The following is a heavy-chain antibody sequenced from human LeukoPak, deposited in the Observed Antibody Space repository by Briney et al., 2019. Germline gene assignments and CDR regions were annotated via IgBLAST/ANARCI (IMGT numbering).Heavy chain of an antibody. CDR1: GFTFSSFA. D-gene: IGHD4-17*01. CDR3: AKDLARTVTTELAY. Sequence: GGSLRLSCAASGFTFSSFAMSWVRQAPGKGLERVSGLSGSGVNAYYADSVKGRFTISRDDSQNTLYLQMNSLRAEDTAIYYCAKDLARTVTTELAYWGQGTLVTVSS. CDR2: LSGSGVNA. J-gene: IGHJ4*02. V-gene: IGHV3-23*01.